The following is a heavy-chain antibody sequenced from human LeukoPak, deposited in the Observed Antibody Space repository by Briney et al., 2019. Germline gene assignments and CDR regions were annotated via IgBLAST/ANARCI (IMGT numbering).Heavy chain of an antibody. V-gene: IGHV3-9*01. Sequence: PGGSLRLSCAASGFTFSSYSMNWVRQAPGKGLEWVSGISWNSGSIGYADSVKGRFTISRDNAKNSLYLQMNSLRAEDTALYYCAKGSVLYEGPSLDYWGQGTLVTVSS. CDR3: AKGSVLYEGPSLDY. J-gene: IGHJ4*02. CDR1: GFTFSSYS. CDR2: ISWNSGSI. D-gene: IGHD2-21*01.